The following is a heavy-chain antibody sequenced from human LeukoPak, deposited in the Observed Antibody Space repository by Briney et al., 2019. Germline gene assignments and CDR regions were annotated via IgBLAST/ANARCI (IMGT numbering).Heavy chain of an antibody. CDR1: GFTFSSYW. CDR2: INSDGSST. J-gene: IGHJ4*02. Sequence: GGSLRLSCAASGFTFSSYWMHWVRQAPGKGLVWVSRINSDGSSTSYADSVKGRFTISRDNAKNMLYLQMNSLRAEDTAVYYCARGGDSSGYYYEPAVDYWGQGTLVTVSS. CDR3: ARGGDSSGYYYEPAVDY. V-gene: IGHV3-74*01. D-gene: IGHD3-22*01.